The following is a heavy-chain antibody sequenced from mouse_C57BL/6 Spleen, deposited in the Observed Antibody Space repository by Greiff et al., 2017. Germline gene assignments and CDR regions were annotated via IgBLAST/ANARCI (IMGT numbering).Heavy chain of an antibody. CDR2: IDPSDSET. J-gene: IGHJ3*01. V-gene: IGHV1-52*01. CDR3: ARGGGRGGFDY. CDR1: GYTFTSYW. Sequence: QVQLQQPGAELVRPGSSVKLSCKASGYTFTSYWMHWVKQRPVQGLEWIGNIDPSDSETNYNQKFKDKATLTVDTSSSTAYMQLSSLTSEDSAVYYCARGGGRGGFDYWGQGTLVTVSA.